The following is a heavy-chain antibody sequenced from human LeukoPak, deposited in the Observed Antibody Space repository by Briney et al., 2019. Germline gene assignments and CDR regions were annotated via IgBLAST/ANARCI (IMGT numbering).Heavy chain of an antibody. Sequence: ASVKVSCKASGYTFTSYYMHWVRQAPGQGLEWMGIIIPSGGSTSYAQKFQGRVTMTRDTSTSTVYMELSSLRSEDTAVYYCAGDLGRYYYGSGSYFSLGYYYYYMDVWGKGTTVTVSS. D-gene: IGHD3-10*01. V-gene: IGHV1-46*01. CDR3: AGDLGRYYYGSGSYFSLGYYYYYMDV. CDR1: GYTFTSYY. J-gene: IGHJ6*03. CDR2: IIPSGGST.